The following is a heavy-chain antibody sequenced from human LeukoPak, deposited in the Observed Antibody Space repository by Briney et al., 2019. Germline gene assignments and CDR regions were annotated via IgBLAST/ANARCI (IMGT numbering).Heavy chain of an antibody. J-gene: IGHJ4*02. CDR2: ISYDGSNK. CDR3: ARDLEYYRHYYDSSGTFDY. V-gene: IGHV3-30-3*01. CDR1: GFTFSSYA. Sequence: GGSLRLSCAASGFTFSSYAMHWVRQAPGKGLEWVAVISYDGSNKYYADSVKGRFTISRDNSKNTLYLQMNSLRAEDTAVYYCARDLEYYRHYYDSSGTFDYWGQGTLVTVSS. D-gene: IGHD3-22*01.